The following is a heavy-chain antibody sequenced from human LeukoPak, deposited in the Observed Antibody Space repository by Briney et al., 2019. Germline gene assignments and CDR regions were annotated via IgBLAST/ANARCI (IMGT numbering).Heavy chain of an antibody. CDR1: GYTFTSYD. V-gene: IGHV1-8*01. D-gene: IGHD4-23*01. CDR2: MNPNSGNT. CDR3: ARRSSIYYGGDY. Sequence: ASVKVSCEASGYTFTSYDINWVRQATGQGLEWMGWMNPNSGNTGYAQKFQGRVTMTRNTSISTAYMELSSLRSEDTAVYYCARRSSIYYGGDYWGQGTLVTVSS. J-gene: IGHJ4*02.